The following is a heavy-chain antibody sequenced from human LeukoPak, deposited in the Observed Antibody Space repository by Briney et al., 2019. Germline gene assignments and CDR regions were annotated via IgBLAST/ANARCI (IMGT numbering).Heavy chain of an antibody. CDR3: ARDQARTGAPGSSLDP. J-gene: IGHJ5*02. V-gene: IGHV4-59*11. CDR2: MYYSSIT. CDR1: GDSISSHY. Sequence: SETLSHTCTVSGDSISSHYWSWIRQPPGKGLEWIGYMYYSSITNYNPSLKSRVTISADTSKNQFSLRLTSVSGADTAVYYCARDQARTGAPGSSLDPWGQGTLVTVSS. D-gene: IGHD1-26*01.